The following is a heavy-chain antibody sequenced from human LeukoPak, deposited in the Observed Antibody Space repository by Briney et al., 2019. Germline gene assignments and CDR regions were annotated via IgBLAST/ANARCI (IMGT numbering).Heavy chain of an antibody. J-gene: IGHJ4*02. CDR1: GGTFSSYA. CDR2: IIPIFGTA. Sequence: RASVKVSCKASGGTFSSYAISWVRQAPGQGLEWMGGIIPIFGTANYAQKFQGRVTITADESTSTAYMELSSLRSEDTAVYYCASSYDSSGYYPDYWGQGTLVTVSS. D-gene: IGHD3-22*01. V-gene: IGHV1-69*13. CDR3: ASSYDSSGYYPDY.